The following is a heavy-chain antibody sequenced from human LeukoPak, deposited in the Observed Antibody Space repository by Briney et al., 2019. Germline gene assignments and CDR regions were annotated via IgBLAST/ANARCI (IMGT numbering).Heavy chain of an antibody. CDR1: GFTFSSYS. CDR2: ISSSSSDI. V-gene: IGHV3-21*01. CDR3: ARDGGVAGISEYFQH. D-gene: IGHD6-19*01. J-gene: IGHJ1*01. Sequence: GGSLRLSCAASGFTFSSYSMNWVRQAPGKGLEWVSSISSSSSDIYYADSVKGRFTISRDNAKNSLYLQMNSLRAEDTAVYYCARDGGVAGISEYFQHWGQGTLVTVSS.